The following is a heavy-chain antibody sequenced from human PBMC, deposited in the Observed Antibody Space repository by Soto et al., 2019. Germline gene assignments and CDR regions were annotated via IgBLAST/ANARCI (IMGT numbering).Heavy chain of an antibody. CDR3: AKTGGAQGRTLLWCGEGDY. Sequence: EVQLLESGGGLVQPGGSLRLSCAASGFTFSSDAMSWVRQAPGKGLGWVSAISGSGGSTYYADSVKGRFTISGDNSKNTLYLQMNSLRAEDTAVYYCAKTGGAQGRTLLWCGEGDYWGQGTLVTVSS. D-gene: IGHD3-10*01. J-gene: IGHJ4*02. CDR2: ISGSGGST. V-gene: IGHV3-23*01. CDR1: GFTFSSDA.